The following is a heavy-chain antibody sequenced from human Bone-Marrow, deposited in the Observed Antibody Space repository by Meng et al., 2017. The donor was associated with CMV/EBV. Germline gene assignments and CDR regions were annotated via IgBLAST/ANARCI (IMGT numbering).Heavy chain of an antibody. CDR2: IYYSGST. D-gene: IGHD5-24*01. J-gene: IGHJ4*02. Sequence: GSLRLSCTVSGGSISSYYWSWIRQPPGKGLEWIGYIYYSGSTNYNPSLKSRVTISVDTSKNQFSLKLSSVTAADTAVYYCARFDSRGYNFDYWGQGTLARVPS. CDR1: GGSISSYY. V-gene: IGHV4-59*01. CDR3: ARFDSRGYNFDY.